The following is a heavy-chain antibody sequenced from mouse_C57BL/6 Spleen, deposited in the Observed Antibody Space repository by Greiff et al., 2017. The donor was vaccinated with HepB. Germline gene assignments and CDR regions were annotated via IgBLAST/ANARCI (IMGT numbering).Heavy chain of an antibody. D-gene: IGHD1-1*01. CDR1: GFNIKDDY. CDR2: IDPENGDT. J-gene: IGHJ2*01. Sequence: EVQLQQSGAELVRPGASVKLSCTASGFNIKDDYMHWVKQRPEQGLEWIGWIDPENGDTEYASKFQGKATITADTSSNTADLQRSSLPSADTAVYYCTTVGYYGSRRGWGQGATLTVSS. CDR3: TTVGYYGSRRG. V-gene: IGHV14-4*01.